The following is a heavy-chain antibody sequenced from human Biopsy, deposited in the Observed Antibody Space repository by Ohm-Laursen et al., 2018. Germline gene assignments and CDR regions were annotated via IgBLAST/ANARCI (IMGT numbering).Heavy chain of an antibody. CDR2: ISARDGVV. J-gene: IGHJ6*02. D-gene: IGHD3-22*01. V-gene: IGHV3-48*04. Sequence: SLRLSCSASGFTFSTYGMNWVRQAPGKGLEWIAYISARDGVVYYADSVKGRFTISRDNTNNPLYLQMTSLRPEDTAVFYCARGKYKDFSTGLPRPYHYTLDFWGPGTTVTVSS. CDR1: GFTFSTYG. CDR3: ARGKYKDFSTGLPRPYHYTLDF.